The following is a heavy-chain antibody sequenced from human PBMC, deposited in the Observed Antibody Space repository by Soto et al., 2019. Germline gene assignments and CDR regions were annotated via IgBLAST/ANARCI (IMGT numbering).Heavy chain of an antibody. J-gene: IGHJ4*02. Sequence: GGSLRLSCAASGFTFSSYGMHWVRQAPGKGLEWVAVISYDGSNKYYADSVKGRFTISRDNSKNTLYLQMNSLRAEDTAVYYCAKLYYYDRAIDYWGQGTLVPVSS. D-gene: IGHD3-22*01. CDR3: AKLYYYDRAIDY. CDR2: ISYDGSNK. CDR1: GFTFSSYG. V-gene: IGHV3-30*18.